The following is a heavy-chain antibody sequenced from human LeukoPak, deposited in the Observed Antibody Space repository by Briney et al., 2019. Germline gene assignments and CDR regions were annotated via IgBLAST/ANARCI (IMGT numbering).Heavy chain of an antibody. D-gene: IGHD3-22*01. CDR1: GDSISSSSYY. CDR2: ISYSGST. V-gene: IGHV4-39*02. CDR3: ARYYSDAKFDY. J-gene: IGHJ4*02. Sequence: SETLSLTCSVSGDSISSSSYYWGWIRQPPGKGLEWIGSISYSGSTYYNPSLKSRVTISVDTSKNHFSLRLSSVTAADTAVYYCARYYSDAKFDYWGQGTLVTVSS.